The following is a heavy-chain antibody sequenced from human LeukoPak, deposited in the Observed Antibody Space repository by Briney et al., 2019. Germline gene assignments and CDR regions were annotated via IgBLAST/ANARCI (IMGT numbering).Heavy chain of an antibody. D-gene: IGHD3-22*01. Sequence: GGSLRLSCAASGFTFSNYGMSWVRQAPGKGLEWVSAISGSGGSTYYADSVKGRFTISRDNSKNTLYLQMNSLRAEDTAVYYCAKDGYYDSSGYPYFGYYYYYMDVWGKGTTVTISS. CDR2: ISGSGGST. CDR1: GFTFSNYG. V-gene: IGHV3-23*01. CDR3: AKDGYYDSSGYPYFGYYYYYMDV. J-gene: IGHJ6*03.